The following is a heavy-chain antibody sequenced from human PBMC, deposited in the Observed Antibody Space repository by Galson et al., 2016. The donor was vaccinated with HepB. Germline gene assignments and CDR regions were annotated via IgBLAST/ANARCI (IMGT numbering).Heavy chain of an antibody. J-gene: IGHJ4*02. V-gene: IGHV3-23*01. CDR2: ISDSAGST. CDR3: ASLSVGPSIDY. D-gene: IGHD4-23*01. Sequence: SLRLSCAASGFIFSNYAMSWVRQAPGKGLEWVSGISDSAGSTYFADSVKGRFTISRDNGKKSLYLQMNSLRAEDTAVYCCASLSVGPSIDYWGQGTLVTVSS. CDR1: GFIFSNYA.